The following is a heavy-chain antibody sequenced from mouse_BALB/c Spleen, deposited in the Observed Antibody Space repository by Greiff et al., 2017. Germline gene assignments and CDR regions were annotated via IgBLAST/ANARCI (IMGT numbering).Heavy chain of an antibody. CDR3: ARHEGYGNLYYAMDY. D-gene: IGHD2-1*01. CDR2: ISSGGGST. CDR1: GFAFSSYD. V-gene: IGHV5-12-1*01. Sequence: EVKVEESGGGLVKPGGSLKLSCAASGFAFSSYDMSWVRQTPEKRLEWVAYISSGGGSTYYPDTVKGRFTISRDNAKNTLYLQMSSLKSEDTAMYYCARHEGYGNLYYAMDYWGQGTSVTVSS. J-gene: IGHJ4*01.